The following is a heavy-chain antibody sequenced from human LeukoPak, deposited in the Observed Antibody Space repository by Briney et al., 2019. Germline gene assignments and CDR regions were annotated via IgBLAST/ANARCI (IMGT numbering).Heavy chain of an antibody. D-gene: IGHD2-2*02. J-gene: IGHJ4*02. CDR1: GYTFTDYY. Sequence: GALVKVSCKASGYTFTDYYMHWVRQAPGQGLEWMGWINPDSGGTNYAQKFQGRVTMTRDTSISTAYMELRRLRSDDTAVYYCARESIPRYYFDSWGQGTLVTVSS. V-gene: IGHV1-2*02. CDR3: ARESIPRYYFDS. CDR2: INPDSGGT.